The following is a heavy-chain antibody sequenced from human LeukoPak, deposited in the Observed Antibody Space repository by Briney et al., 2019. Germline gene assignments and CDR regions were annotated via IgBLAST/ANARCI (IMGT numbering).Heavy chain of an antibody. D-gene: IGHD1-26*01. CDR1: GGSISSYY. Sequence: SETLSPTCTVSGGSISSYYWSWIRQPPGKGLEWIGYIYYSGSTNYNPSLKSRVTISVDTSKNQFSLKLSSVTAADTAVYYCASNSRGREPGAFDIWGQGTMVTVSS. V-gene: IGHV4-59*01. J-gene: IGHJ3*02. CDR3: ASNSRGREPGAFDI. CDR2: IYYSGST.